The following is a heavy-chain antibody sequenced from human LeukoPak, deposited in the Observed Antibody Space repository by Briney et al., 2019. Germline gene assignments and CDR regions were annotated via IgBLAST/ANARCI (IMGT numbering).Heavy chain of an antibody. Sequence: SETLSLTCTVSGGSISSSSYYWGWIRQPPGKGLEWIGSIYYSGTTSYNPSLRSRVTISVDTSKNQFSLKLSSVTAADTAVYYCARDPSGYSYGHFDYWGQGTLVTVSS. CDR3: ARDPSGYSYGHFDY. V-gene: IGHV4-39*07. D-gene: IGHD5-18*01. CDR1: GGSISSSSYY. CDR2: IYYSGTT. J-gene: IGHJ4*02.